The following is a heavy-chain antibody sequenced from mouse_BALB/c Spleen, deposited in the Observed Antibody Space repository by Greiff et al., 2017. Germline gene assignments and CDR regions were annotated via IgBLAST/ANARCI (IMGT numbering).Heavy chain of an antibody. D-gene: IGHD2-3*01. CDR1: GFNIKDTY. CDR3: ARGWSFDY. J-gene: IGHJ2*01. CDR2: IDPANGNT. Sequence: VQLKQSGAELVKPGASVKLSCTASGFNIKDTYMHWVKQRPEQGLEWIGRIDPANGNTKYDPKFQGKATITADTSSNTAYLQLSSLTSEDTAVYYCARGWSFDYWGQGTTLTVSS. V-gene: IGHV14-3*02.